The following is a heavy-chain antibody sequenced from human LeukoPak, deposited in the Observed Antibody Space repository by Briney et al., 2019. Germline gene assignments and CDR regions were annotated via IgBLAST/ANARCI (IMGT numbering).Heavy chain of an antibody. V-gene: IGHV3-66*02. CDR3: ARVPPGYCSGGSCYPFDY. CDR1: GFTVSSTY. CDR2: IYSGGTT. J-gene: IGHJ4*02. Sequence: PGGSLRLSCAASGFTVSSTYMTWVRQAPGKGLEWVSLIYSGGTTYHADSVKGRFTISRDNSKNTLYLQMNSLRVEDTAVYYCARVPPGYCSGGSCYPFDYWGQGTLVTVSS. D-gene: IGHD2-15*01.